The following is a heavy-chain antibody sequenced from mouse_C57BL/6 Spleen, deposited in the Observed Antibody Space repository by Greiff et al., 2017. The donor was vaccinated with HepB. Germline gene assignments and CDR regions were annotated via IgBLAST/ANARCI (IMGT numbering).Heavy chain of an antibody. CDR1: GYTFTDYY. V-gene: IGHV1-26*01. D-gene: IGHD1-1*01. Sequence: EVQLQQSGPELVKPGASVKISCKASGYTFTDYYMNWVKQSQGKSLEWIGDINPNNGGTSYNQKFKGKATLTVDKSSSTAYMELRSLTSEDSAVYYCAKEEYYYGSSYVGYYAMDYWGQGTSVTVSS. CDR3: AKEEYYYGSSYVGYYAMDY. J-gene: IGHJ4*01. CDR2: INPNNGGT.